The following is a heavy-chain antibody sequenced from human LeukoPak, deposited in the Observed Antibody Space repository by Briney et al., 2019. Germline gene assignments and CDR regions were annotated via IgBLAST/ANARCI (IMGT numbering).Heavy chain of an antibody. J-gene: IGHJ4*02. CDR1: GFTFSSYA. V-gene: IGHV3-73*01. CDR3: TRHVGSGSYYTYDY. CDR2: IRSKANSYAT. Sequence: GRSLRLSCAASGFTFSSYAMHWVRQAPGKGLEWVGRIRSKANSYATAYAASVKGRFTISRDDSKNTAYLQMNSLKTEDTAVYYCTRHVGSGSYYTYDYWGQGTLVTVSS. D-gene: IGHD3-10*01.